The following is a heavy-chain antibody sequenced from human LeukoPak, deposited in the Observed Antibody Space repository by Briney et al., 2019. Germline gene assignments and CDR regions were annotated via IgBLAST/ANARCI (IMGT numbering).Heavy chain of an antibody. CDR2: IYYSGST. V-gene: IGHV4-59*01. D-gene: IGHD2-15*01. J-gene: IGHJ5*02. CDR1: GGSISSYY. CDR3: ARGDRYCSGGSCYFGFDP. Sequence: PSETLSLTCTVSGGSISSYYWSWIRQPPGKGLEWIGYIYYSGSTNYNPSLKSRVTISVDTSKNQFSLKLSSVTAADTAVYYCARGDRYCSGGSCYFGFDPWGQGTLVTVSS.